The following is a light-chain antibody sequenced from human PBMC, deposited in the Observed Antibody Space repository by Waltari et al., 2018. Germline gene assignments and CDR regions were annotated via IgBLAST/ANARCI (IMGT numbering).Light chain of an antibody. CDR2: EVS. Sequence: QSALTQPASVSGSPGQSITISCTGTSSDVGGYNYVSWYQQHPGKAPKLMIYEVSNRPSGVSILFAGSKSGNTASLTISGPQAEDEADYYCSSYTSSSTLDVFGTGTKVTVL. J-gene: IGLJ1*01. CDR3: SSYTSSSTLDV. V-gene: IGLV2-14*01. CDR1: SSDVGGYNY.